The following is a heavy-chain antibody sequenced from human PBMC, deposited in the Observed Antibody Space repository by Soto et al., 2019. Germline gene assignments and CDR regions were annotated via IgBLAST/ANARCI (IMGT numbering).Heavy chain of an antibody. J-gene: IGHJ4*01. CDR2: VKSKNDGGTT. V-gene: IGHV3-15*07. CDR1: GFTFSIHS. Sequence: PGGSLRLSFAASGFTFSIHSMNWVRQAPGKGLEWVGRVKSKNDGGTTDFAAPVKGRFAISRDDSKNMVYLEMNSLQTEDTAIYYCTTDSYITSIIVRFDYWGHGTLVTVSS. D-gene: IGHD3-22*01. CDR3: TTDSYITSIIVRFDY.